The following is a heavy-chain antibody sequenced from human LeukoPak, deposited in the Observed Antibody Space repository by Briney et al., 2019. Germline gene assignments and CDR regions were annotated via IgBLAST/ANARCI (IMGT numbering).Heavy chain of an antibody. Sequence: GGSLRLSCAASGFTFDDYAMHRVRPAPGKGLEWVSSISLNSGSIGYADSVQGRFTISRDNAKNSLYLQMNSLRAEDMAMYYYAKDSRPDYGDYGAPFDYWGQGTLVTVSS. CDR1: GFTFDDYA. V-gene: IGHV3-9*03. CDR3: AKDSRPDYGDYGAPFDY. CDR2: ISLNSGSI. D-gene: IGHD4-17*01. J-gene: IGHJ4*02.